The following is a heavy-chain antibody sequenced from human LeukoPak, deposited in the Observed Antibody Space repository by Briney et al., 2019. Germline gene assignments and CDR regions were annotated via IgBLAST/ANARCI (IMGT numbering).Heavy chain of an antibody. D-gene: IGHD2-2*01. V-gene: IGHV3-23*01. CDR2: ISGSGGST. CDR3: AKVGLLGCSSTNCLLNYGFDY. Sequence: GGSLRLSCAASGFTFSSYAMSWVRQAPGKGLEWVSAISGSGGSTYYADSVKGRFTISRDNSKNTLYLQMNSLRAEDTAVYYCAKVGLLGCSSTNCLLNYGFDYWGQGTLVTVSS. J-gene: IGHJ4*02. CDR1: GFTFSSYA.